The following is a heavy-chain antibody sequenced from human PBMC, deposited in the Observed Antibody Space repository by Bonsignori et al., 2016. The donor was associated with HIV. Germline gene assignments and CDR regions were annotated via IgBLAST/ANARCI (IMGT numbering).Heavy chain of an antibody. J-gene: IGHJ5*02. Sequence: WVRQAPGQGLEWMGLVDPEDGETIYAEKFQGRVTITADTSTDTAYMELSSLRSEDTAVYYCAAGYSSSWGWFDPWGQGTLVTVSS. CDR2: VDPEDGET. D-gene: IGHD6-13*01. V-gene: IGHV1-69-2*01. CDR3: AAGYSSSWGWFDP.